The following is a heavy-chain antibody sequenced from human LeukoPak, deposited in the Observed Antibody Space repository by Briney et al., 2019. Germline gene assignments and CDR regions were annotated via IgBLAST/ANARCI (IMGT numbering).Heavy chain of an antibody. CDR2: IYPGDSDT. D-gene: IGHD6-13*01. J-gene: IGHJ4*02. CDR1: GYLFTSYW. Sequence: GASLEISCKGSGYLFTSYWIGGVRPVPGKGLEWMGIIYPGDSDTRYSPSFQGQVTISADKSISTAYLQWSSLKASDTAMYYCARRPPTYSSSWYFDYWGQGTLVTVSS. CDR3: ARRPPTYSSSWYFDY. V-gene: IGHV5-51*01.